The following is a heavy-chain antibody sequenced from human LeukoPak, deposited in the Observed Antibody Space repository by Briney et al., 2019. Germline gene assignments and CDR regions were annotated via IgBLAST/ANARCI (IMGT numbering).Heavy chain of an antibody. CDR1: GYTFTSYG. Sequence: ASVKVSCKASGYTFTSYGISWVRQAPGQGLEWMGWISAYNGNTNYAQNLQGRVTMTTDTSTSTAYMELRSLRSDDTALYYCARDHGSTTPYYFDYWGQGTLVTVSS. CDR2: ISAYNGNT. D-gene: IGHD3-10*01. J-gene: IGHJ4*02. V-gene: IGHV1-18*01. CDR3: ARDHGSTTPYYFDY.